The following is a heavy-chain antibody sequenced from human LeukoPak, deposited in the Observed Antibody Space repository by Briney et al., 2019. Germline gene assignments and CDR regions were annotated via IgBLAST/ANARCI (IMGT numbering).Heavy chain of an antibody. D-gene: IGHD3-22*01. CDR1: GGSISSGGYY. CDR2: IYYSGST. J-gene: IGHJ5*02. V-gene: IGHV4-31*03. CDR3: ARAPWEGYYDSSGYWSSWFDP. Sequence: SQTLSLTCTVSGGSISSGGYYWSWIRQHPGKGLEWIGYIYYSGSTYYNPSLKSRVTISVDRSKNQFSLKLSSVTAADTAVYYCARAPWEGYYDSSGYWSSWFDPWGQGTLVTVSS.